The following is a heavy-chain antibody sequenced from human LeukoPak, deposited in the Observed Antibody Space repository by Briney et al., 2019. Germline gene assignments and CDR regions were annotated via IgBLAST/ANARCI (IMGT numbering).Heavy chain of an antibody. J-gene: IGHJ5*02. D-gene: IGHD3-10*01. CDR3: ARRERITMVRGVIIRPNWFDP. Sequence: SETLSLTCTVSGGSISSYYWSWIRQPAGKGLEWIGRIYTSGSTNYNPSLKSRVTMSVDTSKNQFSLKLSSVTAADTAVYYCARRERITMVRGVIIRPNWFDPWGQGTLVTVSS. V-gene: IGHV4-4*07. CDR1: GGSISSYY. CDR2: IYTSGST.